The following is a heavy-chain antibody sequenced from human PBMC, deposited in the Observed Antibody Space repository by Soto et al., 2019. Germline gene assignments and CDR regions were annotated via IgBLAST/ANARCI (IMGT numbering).Heavy chain of an antibody. J-gene: IGHJ5*02. CDR3: TTSSQDYGDTNWFDP. CDR2: IRSKAYGGTT. Sequence: GGSLRLSCTASGFTFGDYAMSWVRQAPGKGLEWVGFIRSKAYGGTTEYAASVEGRFTISRDDSKSIAYLQMNSLKTEDTAVYYCTTSSQDYGDTNWFDPWGQGTLVTVSS. D-gene: IGHD4-17*01. CDR1: GFTFGDYA. V-gene: IGHV3-49*04.